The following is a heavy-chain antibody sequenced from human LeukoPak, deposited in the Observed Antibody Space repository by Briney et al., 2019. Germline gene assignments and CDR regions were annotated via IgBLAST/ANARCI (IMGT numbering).Heavy chain of an antibody. Sequence: ASVKVSCKASGYTFTDHYIHWVRQAPGQGLEWMGRVNPNSGGTNYAQKFQGRVTMTRDTSISTAYMELSRLRSDDTAVYYCTRVIDSSGWYYFDYWGQGTLVTVAS. CDR3: TRVIDSSGWYYFDY. D-gene: IGHD6-19*01. V-gene: IGHV1-2*06. CDR1: GYTFTDHY. CDR2: VNPNSGGT. J-gene: IGHJ4*02.